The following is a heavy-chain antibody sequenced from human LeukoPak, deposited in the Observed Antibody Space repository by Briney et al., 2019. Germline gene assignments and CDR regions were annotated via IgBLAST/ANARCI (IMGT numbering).Heavy chain of an antibody. CDR1: GFTFTDYW. V-gene: IGHV3-7*01. CDR3: ARGRGVGV. J-gene: IGHJ6*04. Sequence: GGSLRLSCAASGFTFTDYWMAWVRQAPGKGLEWVANINRDGSEKYYVDSVKGRFTISRDNAKNSLYLQMNSLRAEDTAVFYCARGRGVGVWGKGTTVTVSS. CDR2: INRDGSEK. D-gene: IGHD5-12*01.